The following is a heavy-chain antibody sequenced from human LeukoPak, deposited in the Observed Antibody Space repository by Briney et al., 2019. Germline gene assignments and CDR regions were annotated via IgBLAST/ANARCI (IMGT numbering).Heavy chain of an antibody. V-gene: IGHV3-15*07. CDR2: IKSKTEGGTI. J-gene: IGHJ6*02. CDR1: GFTFSSYA. CDR3: SENMGV. Sequence: GGSLRLSCAVSGFTFSSYAMNWVRQAPGKGLEWVGRIKSKTEGGTIDYAAPVKGRFTISRDDSKNTLYLQMNSLKTEGTAVYFCSENMGVWGQGTTVTVSS.